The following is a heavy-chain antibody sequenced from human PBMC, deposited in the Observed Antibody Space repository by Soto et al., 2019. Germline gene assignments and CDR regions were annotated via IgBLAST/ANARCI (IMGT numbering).Heavy chain of an antibody. J-gene: IGHJ1*01. D-gene: IGHD2-15*01. Sequence: GASVKVSCKASGYTFTNYYVHWVRQAPGQGLEWMGIINPSAGNTDYAQKFQGRVTITGDTSASTAYMELSSLRSEDTAVYYCARGGYCSGGSCPNAEYFQHWGQGTLVTVSS. V-gene: IGHV1-46*01. CDR3: ARGGYCSGGSCPNAEYFQH. CDR2: INPSAGNT. CDR1: GYTFTNYY.